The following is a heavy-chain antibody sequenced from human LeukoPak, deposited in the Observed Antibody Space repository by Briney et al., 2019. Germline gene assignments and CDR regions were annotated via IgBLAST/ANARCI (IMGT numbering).Heavy chain of an antibody. D-gene: IGHD3-10*01. CDR3: ARGDYYGSESYWHTKWFDP. Sequence: SVKVSCKASGGTFNSHVISWVRQAPGQGLEWMGGIIPVFGTANYAQKFQGRVTITTDESTTTAYMEMSSLRSEDTAVYYCARGDYYGSESYWHTKWFDPWGQGTLATVSS. V-gene: IGHV1-69*05. CDR2: IIPVFGTA. CDR1: GGTFNSHV. J-gene: IGHJ5*02.